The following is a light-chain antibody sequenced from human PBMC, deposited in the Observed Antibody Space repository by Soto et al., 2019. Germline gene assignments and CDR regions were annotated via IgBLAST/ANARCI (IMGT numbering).Light chain of an antibody. J-gene: IGLJ1*01. V-gene: IGLV2-11*01. CDR1: SSDVGRYSY. CDR3: CSYAGTYTGV. Sequence: QSVLTQPRSVSGSPGQSVSISCTGTSSDVGRYSYVSWYQQHPGKAPKLMIYDVSERPSGVPDRFSGSKSGNAASLTISGLQAEDEADYYCCSYAGTYTGVFGTGTQLTVL. CDR2: DVS.